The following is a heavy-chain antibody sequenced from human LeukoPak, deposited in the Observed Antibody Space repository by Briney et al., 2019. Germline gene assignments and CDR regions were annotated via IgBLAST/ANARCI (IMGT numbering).Heavy chain of an antibody. V-gene: IGHV3-66*01. CDR3: ARYEGHRRFFDY. Sequence: PGGSLRLSCAASGFTFSSYSMNWVRQAPGKGLEWVSVIYSGGSTYYADSVKGRFTISRDNSKNTLYLQMNSLRAEDTAVYYCARYEGHRRFFDYWGQGTLVTVSS. CDR1: GFTFSSYS. J-gene: IGHJ4*02. D-gene: IGHD3-16*01. CDR2: IYSGGST.